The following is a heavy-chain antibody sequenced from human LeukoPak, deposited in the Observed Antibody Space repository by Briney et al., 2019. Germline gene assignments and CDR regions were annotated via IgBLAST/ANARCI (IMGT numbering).Heavy chain of an antibody. CDR2: IRRGANSYTT. D-gene: IGHD3-16*01. V-gene: IGHV3-72*01. J-gene: IGHJ3*02. CDR1: GFTFSDYI. CDR3: SRDGGEGGNSAFDI. Sequence: PGGSLRLSCAASGFTFSDYIMDWVRQAPGKGLEWVGRIRRGANSYTTEYAASVKGRFTVSRDDSKNSLYLHMNRLKTEDTGVYHCSRDGGEGGNSAFDIWGQGTMVTVS.